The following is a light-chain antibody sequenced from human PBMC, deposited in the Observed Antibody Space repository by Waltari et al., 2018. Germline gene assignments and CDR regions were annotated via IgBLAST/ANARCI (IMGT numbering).Light chain of an antibody. Sequence: QSVLTQPPSVSAAPGQKVTISCSGTGSNIGNNFVSWYQQLPGTAPKLLIYDNNGRPSGIPDRFSGSKSGTSATLGITGLQTGDEADYYCGTWDTDLSVVFGGGTKLTVL. CDR3: GTWDTDLSVV. CDR2: DNN. CDR1: GSNIGNNF. J-gene: IGLJ2*01. V-gene: IGLV1-51*01.